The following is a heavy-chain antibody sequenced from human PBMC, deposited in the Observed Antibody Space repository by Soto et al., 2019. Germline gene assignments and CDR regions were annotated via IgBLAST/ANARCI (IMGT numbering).Heavy chain of an antibody. Sequence: EVQLLESGGGLVQPGGSLRLSCAASGFTYSTYAMAWIRQAPGKGLEWVSGISDNGGRTYYAASVKGRFTISRDNSKNTLYLQMNSLRPEDTAIYYWARDHHPTIPVAPDYGGRATLVTVSS. CDR2: ISDNGGRT. CDR3: ARDHHPTIPVAPDY. D-gene: IGHD2-2*02. CDR1: GFTYSTYA. J-gene: IGHJ4*02. V-gene: IGHV3-23*01.